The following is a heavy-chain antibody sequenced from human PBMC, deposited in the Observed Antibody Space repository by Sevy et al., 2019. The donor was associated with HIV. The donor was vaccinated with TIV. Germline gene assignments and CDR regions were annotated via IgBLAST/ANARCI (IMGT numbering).Heavy chain of an antibody. D-gene: IGHD2-15*01. CDR1: GFTFNMYW. V-gene: IGHV3-7*01. Sequence: GGSLRLSCAASGFTFNMYWMTWVRQAPGKGLEWVANIKEDGSERNYLDSVKGRFTISRDNAKDSLYLQINNLRAEDTAVYYCARHCSGGSCYSLLPHYYYGMDVWGQGTTVTVSS. CDR3: ARHCSGGSCYSLLPHYYYGMDV. CDR2: IKEDGSER. J-gene: IGHJ6*02.